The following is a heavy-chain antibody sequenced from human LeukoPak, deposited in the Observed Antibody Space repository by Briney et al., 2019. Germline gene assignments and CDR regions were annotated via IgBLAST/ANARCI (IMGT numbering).Heavy chain of an antibody. D-gene: IGHD3-22*01. J-gene: IGHJ4*02. CDR1: GYTFTSYG. CDR2: MNPNSGNT. CDR3: ARGVRYYYDSSGYSDY. V-gene: IGHV1-8*02. Sequence: ASVKVSCKASGYTFTSYGISWVRQAPGQGLEWMGWMNPNSGNTGYAQKFQGRVTMTRNTSISTAYMELSSLRSEDTAVYYCARGVRYYYDSSGYSDYWGQGTLVTVSS.